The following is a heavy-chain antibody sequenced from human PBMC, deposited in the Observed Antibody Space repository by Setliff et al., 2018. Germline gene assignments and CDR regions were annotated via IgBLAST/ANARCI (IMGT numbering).Heavy chain of an antibody. CDR3: GRDVFDFRTGQGGP. CDR1: GFSFSDYY. V-gene: IGHV3-11*04. D-gene: IGHD3-3*01. J-gene: IGHJ5*02. CDR2: ISGSGITI. Sequence: GGSLRLSCAAAGFSFSDYYMSWVRQAPGKGLEWISKISGSGITIYYADSVRGRFTISRDNAKNSLYLQMNSLRAEDTAVYYCGRDVFDFRTGQGGPWGQGTRVTVSS.